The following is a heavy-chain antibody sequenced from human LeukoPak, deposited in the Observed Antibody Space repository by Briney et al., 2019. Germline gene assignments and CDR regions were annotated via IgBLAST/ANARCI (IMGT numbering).Heavy chain of an antibody. CDR1: GFTFSSYS. Sequence: GGSLRLSCAASGFTFSSYSMNWVRQAPGKGLEWDSYISSSSSTIYYADSVKGRFTISRDNAKSSLYLQMNSLRAEDTAVYYCARLGYCSSTSCRGPSFDYWGQGTLVTVSS. D-gene: IGHD2-2*01. CDR2: ISSSSSTI. CDR3: ARLGYCSSTSCRGPSFDY. J-gene: IGHJ4*02. V-gene: IGHV3-48*01.